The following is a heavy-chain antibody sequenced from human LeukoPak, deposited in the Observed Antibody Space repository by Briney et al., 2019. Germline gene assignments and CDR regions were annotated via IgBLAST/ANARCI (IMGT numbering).Heavy chain of an antibody. J-gene: IGHJ4*02. CDR3: TTAPWVGATWDY. CDR2: IKSKTDGGTT. D-gene: IGHD1-26*01. CDR1: GFTFSNAW. V-gene: IGHV3-15*01. Sequence: PGGSLRLSCAASGFTFSNAWMSWVRQAPGKGLEWVGRIKSKTDGGTTDYAAPVKGRFTISRDDSKNTLYLQMNSLKTEDTAVYYCTTAPWVGATWDYWGQGTLVTVSS.